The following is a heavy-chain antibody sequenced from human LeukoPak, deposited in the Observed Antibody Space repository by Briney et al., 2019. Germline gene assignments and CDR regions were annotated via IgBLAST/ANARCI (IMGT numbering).Heavy chain of an antibody. Sequence: GGSLRLSCAASGFIFSTYNMNWVRQAPGKGLEWVSFISSSDNIIYYTVSVKGRFTISRDNAKNALYLQMNSLRAEDTAVYYCARGTPGHCSGGNCYSLDNWGQGTLVTVSS. V-gene: IGHV3-48*04. J-gene: IGHJ4*02. CDR1: GFIFSTYN. D-gene: IGHD2-15*01. CDR3: ARGTPGHCSGGNCYSLDN. CDR2: ISSSDNII.